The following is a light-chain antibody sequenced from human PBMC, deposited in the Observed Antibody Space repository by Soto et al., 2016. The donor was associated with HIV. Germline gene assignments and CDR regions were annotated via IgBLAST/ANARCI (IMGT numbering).Light chain of an antibody. Sequence: DIVMTQSPLSLPVTPGEPASISCRSSQSLLYTNGYNYLDWYLQKPGQSPQLLIYLGSNRASGVPDRFSGSGSGTNFTLKINRVEAEDVGVYYCMQHAHWPWSFGRGTKVEIK. V-gene: IGKV2-28*01. CDR1: QSLLYTNGYNY. CDR2: LGS. CDR3: MQHAHWPWS. J-gene: IGKJ1*01.